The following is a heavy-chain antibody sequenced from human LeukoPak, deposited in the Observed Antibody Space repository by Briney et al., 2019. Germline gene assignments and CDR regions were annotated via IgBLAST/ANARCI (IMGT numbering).Heavy chain of an antibody. CDR1: GGSTSSYY. CDR2: IYYSGST. CDR3: ARGMKGYYYYYMDV. J-gene: IGHJ6*03. Sequence: PSETLSLTCTVSGGSTSSYYWSWIRQPPGKGLEWIGYIYYSGSTNYNPSLKSRVTISVDTSKNQFSLKLSSVTAADTAVYYSARGMKGYYYYYMDVWGKGTTVTVSS. V-gene: IGHV4-59*01.